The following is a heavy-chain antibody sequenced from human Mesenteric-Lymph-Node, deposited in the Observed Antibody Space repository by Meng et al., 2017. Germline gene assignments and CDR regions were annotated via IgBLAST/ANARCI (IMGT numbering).Heavy chain of an antibody. Sequence: EVQLVDSGGGLVQPGGSLKLSCAASGFTFSGSAMPWVRQASGKGLEWVGRVRDKANNYATSYAESVKGRFTISRDDSRNTAYLQMDSLKTEDTAVYYCGSGNYFDYWGQGTLVTVSS. V-gene: IGHV3-73*01. CDR1: GFTFSGSA. J-gene: IGHJ4*02. CDR3: GSGNYFDY. CDR2: VRDKANNYAT. D-gene: IGHD1-26*01.